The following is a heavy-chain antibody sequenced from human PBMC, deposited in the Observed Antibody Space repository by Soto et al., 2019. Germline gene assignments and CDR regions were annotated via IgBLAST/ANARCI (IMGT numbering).Heavy chain of an antibody. V-gene: IGHV3-73*01. CDR3: TSHLGDLSFPRAFDI. Sequence: EVQLVESGGGLVQPGGSLKLSCAASGFPVSGAAVHWVRQASGKGLEWVGRIRSKTNSYATAYAASVKGRFTISRDDSKNTAYLQMNSLNTEATAVYYCTSHLGDLSFPRAFDIWGQGTMVTVSS. CDR1: GFPVSGAA. D-gene: IGHD3-16*02. J-gene: IGHJ3*02. CDR2: IRSKTNSYAT.